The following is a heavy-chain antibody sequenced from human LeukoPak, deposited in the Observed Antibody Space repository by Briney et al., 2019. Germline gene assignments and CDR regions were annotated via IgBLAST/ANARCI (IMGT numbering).Heavy chain of an antibody. CDR1: GGSFSGYY. CDR2: INHSGST. V-gene: IGHV4-34*01. Sequence: SETLSLTCAVYGGSFSGYYWSWIRQPPGKGLEWIGEINHSGSTNYNPSLKSRVTISVDTSKNQFSLKLSSVTAADTAVYYCARGSRVRGVINWGQGTLVTVSS. CDR3: ARGSRVRGVIN. D-gene: IGHD3-10*01. J-gene: IGHJ4*02.